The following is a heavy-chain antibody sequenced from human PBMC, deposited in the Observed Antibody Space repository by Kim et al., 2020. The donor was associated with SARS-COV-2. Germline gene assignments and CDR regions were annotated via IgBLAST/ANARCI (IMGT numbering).Heavy chain of an antibody. J-gene: IGHJ6*02. V-gene: IGHV3-13*01. D-gene: IGHD7-27*01. CDR1: GFTFSSYD. Sequence: GGSLRLSCAASGFTFSSYDMHWVRQATGKGLEWVSAIGTAGDTYYPGSVKGRFTISRENAKNSLYLQMNSLRAGDTAVYYCAREGAKLGHYYYYGMDVWGQGTTVTVSS. CDR3: AREGAKLGHYYYYGMDV. CDR2: IGTAGDT.